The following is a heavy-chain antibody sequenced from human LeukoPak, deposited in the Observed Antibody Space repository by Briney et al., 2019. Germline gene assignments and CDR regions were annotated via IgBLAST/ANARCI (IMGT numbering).Heavy chain of an antibody. J-gene: IGHJ4*02. CDR3: IANYYDSSGYPIAYYFDY. CDR2: IRSKAYGETT. D-gene: IGHD3-22*01. CDR1: GINFGDYA. Sequence: GGSLGLSCTASGINFGDYAMSWVRQAPGKGLEWVGFIRSKAYGETTEYAASVKGRFTISRDDSKSMAYLQMNSLKTEDTAVYYCIANYYDSSGYPIAYYFDYWGQGTLVTVSS. V-gene: IGHV3-49*04.